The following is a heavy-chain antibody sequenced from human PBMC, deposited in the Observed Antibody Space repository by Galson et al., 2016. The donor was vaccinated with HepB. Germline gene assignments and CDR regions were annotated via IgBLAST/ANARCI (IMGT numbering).Heavy chain of an antibody. Sequence: SLRLSCAASGFTFSTYGMHWVRQGPGKGLEWVSVISYDGSHKYYADSVKGRFTISRDISKNTLYLQMNSLRAEDTAVSYCAKNPLRVIVGAADYWGQGTLVTVSS. V-gene: IGHV3-30-3*02. CDR3: AKNPLRVIVGAADY. J-gene: IGHJ4*02. CDR2: ISYDGSHK. D-gene: IGHD1-26*01. CDR1: GFTFSTYG.